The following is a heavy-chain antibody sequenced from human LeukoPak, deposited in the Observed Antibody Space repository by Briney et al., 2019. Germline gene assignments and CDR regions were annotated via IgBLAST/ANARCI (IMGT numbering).Heavy chain of an antibody. CDR2: ISWNSGSI. Sequence: PGGSLRLSCAASGFTFSSYAMSWVRQAPGKGLEWVSGISWNSGSIGYADSVKGRFTISRDNAKNSLYLQMNSLRAEDTALYYCAKDSIQYPTYFDYWGQGTLVTASS. CDR1: GFTFSSYA. V-gene: IGHV3-9*01. CDR3: AKDSIQYPTYFDY. J-gene: IGHJ4*02. D-gene: IGHD4-11*01.